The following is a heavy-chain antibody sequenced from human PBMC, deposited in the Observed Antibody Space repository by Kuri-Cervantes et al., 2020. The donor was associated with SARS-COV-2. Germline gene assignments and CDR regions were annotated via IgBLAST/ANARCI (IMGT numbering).Heavy chain of an antibody. Sequence: GGSLRLSCAASGFTFSSYWMSWVRQAPGKGLEWVANIKQDGSEKYYVDSVKGRFTISRDNAKNSLYLQMNSLRAEDTAVYYCAGGYSYGLFDYWGQGTLVTVSS. CDR3: AGGYSYGLFDY. CDR1: GFTFSSYW. D-gene: IGHD5-18*01. V-gene: IGHV3-7*01. J-gene: IGHJ4*02. CDR2: IKQDGSEK.